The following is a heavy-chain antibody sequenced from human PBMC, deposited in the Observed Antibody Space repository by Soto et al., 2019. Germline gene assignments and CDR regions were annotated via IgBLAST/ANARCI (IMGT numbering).Heavy chain of an antibody. Sequence: ASVKVSCKASGYTFTSYGISWVRQAPGQGLEWMGWISAYNGNTNYAQKLQGRVTMTTDTSTSTAYMELRSLRSDDTAVYYCAREGHTTSPPPCFQHRGQGTLVTASS. CDR3: AREGHTTSPPPCFQH. CDR2: ISAYNGNT. CDR1: GYTFTSYG. J-gene: IGHJ1*01. V-gene: IGHV1-18*04. D-gene: IGHD1-1*01.